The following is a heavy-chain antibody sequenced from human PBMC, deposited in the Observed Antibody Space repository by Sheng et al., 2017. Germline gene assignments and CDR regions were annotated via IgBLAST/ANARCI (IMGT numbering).Heavy chain of an antibody. V-gene: IGHV3-23*01. CDR3: AKDVLGWAFDY. Sequence: EVHLWQSGGGLVQPGGSLTLTCSAAGFTFSGNAMAWVRQAPGKGLEWVAAFEGGRPVTHYADSVKGRFTISRDNSKNRLFLQLDSLRVDDTAVYYCAKDVLGWAFDYVGPGALGHRSPQ. CDR1: GFTFSGNA. CDR2: FEGGRPVT. D-gene: IGHD1-26*01. J-gene: IGHJ4*02.